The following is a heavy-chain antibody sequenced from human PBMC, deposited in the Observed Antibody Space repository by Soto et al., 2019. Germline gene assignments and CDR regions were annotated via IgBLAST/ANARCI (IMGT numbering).Heavy chain of an antibody. V-gene: IGHV3-23*01. J-gene: IGHJ4*02. CDR2: ISGSGGST. CDR1: GFTFSSYA. CDR3: ARSLWLDFNYFDY. Sequence: SLRLSCGASGFTFSSYAMSWVRQAPGKGLEWVSAISGSGGSTYYADSVKGRLTISRDNSKNTLYLQMNSLRAEDTAVYYCARSLWLDFNYFDYWGQGTLVTVSS. D-gene: IGHD5-18*01.